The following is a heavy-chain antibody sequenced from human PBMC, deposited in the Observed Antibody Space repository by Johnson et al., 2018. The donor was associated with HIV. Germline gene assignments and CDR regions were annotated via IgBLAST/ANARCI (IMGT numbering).Heavy chain of an antibody. J-gene: IGHJ3*02. CDR2: ISFDGSNT. D-gene: IGHD3-16*01. CDR3: AGGRGGSYAAAFDI. V-gene: IGHV3-30-3*01. CDR1: GFIFSSFA. Sequence: QVQLVESGGGVVQPGRSLRLSCAASGFIFSSFAMHWVRRAPGKGLEWVAVISFDGSNTYYADSVKGRFTISRDNSKNRLYLQMNSLRAEDTAGYSCAGGRGGSYAAAFDIWGQGTMVTVSS.